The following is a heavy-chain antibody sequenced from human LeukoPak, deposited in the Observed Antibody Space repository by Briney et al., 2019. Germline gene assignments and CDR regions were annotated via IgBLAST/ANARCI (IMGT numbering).Heavy chain of an antibody. D-gene: IGHD3-3*01. CDR3: AKDPLYYDFWSGYSSHFDY. V-gene: IGHV3-30*02. CDR1: GFTFSSYG. CDR2: IRYDGSNK. Sequence: PGGSLRLSCAASGFTFSSYGMHWVRQAPGKGLEWVAFIRYDGSNKYYADSVKGRFTISRDNSKNTLYLQMNSLSAEDTAVYYCAKDPLYYDFWSGYSSHFDYWGQGTLVTVSS. J-gene: IGHJ4*02.